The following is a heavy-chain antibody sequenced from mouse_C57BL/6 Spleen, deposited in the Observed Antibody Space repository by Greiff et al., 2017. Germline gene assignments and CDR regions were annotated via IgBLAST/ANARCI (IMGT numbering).Heavy chain of an antibody. CDR3: ARQGYFGSSYYYAMDY. V-gene: IGHV2-6-1*01. D-gene: IGHD1-1*01. Sequence: VQLQQSGPGLVAPSQSLSITCTVSGFSLTSYGVHWVRQPPGKGLEWLVVIWSDGSTTYNSALKSRLSISKDNSKSQVFLKMNSLQTDDTAMYXCARQGYFGSSYYYAMDYWGQGTSVTVSS. CDR2: IWSDGST. CDR1: GFSLTSYG. J-gene: IGHJ4*01.